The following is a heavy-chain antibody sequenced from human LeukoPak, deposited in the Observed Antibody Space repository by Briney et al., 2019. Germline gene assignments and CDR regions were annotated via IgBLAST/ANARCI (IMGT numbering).Heavy chain of an antibody. CDR2: IDTSGGT. Sequence: PSETLSLTCAVSGGSISSGGYSWSWIRQPPGKGLEWIGHIDTSGGTNYNPSLKSRVTISVDTSKNQFSLKLSSVTAADTAVYYCARDLRVGANSYYFDYWGQGTLVTVSS. J-gene: IGHJ4*02. V-gene: IGHV4-61*09. CDR1: GGSISSGGYS. CDR3: ARDLRVGANSYYFDY. D-gene: IGHD1-26*01.